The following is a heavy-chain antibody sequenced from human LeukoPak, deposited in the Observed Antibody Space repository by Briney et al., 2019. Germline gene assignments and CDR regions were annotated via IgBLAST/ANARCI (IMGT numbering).Heavy chain of an antibody. D-gene: IGHD5-24*01. CDR2: ISMGGDIE. CDR1: GFSFSSYD. Sequence: PGGSLRLSCAASGFSFSSYDMHWVRQAPGKGLEWVAAISMGGDIEVYRDSVRGRFTISRDNSRSTLYLQMNSLRAEDTAVYYCARDEMATSYPYYYYGMDVWGQGTTVTVSS. CDR3: ARDEMATSYPYYYYGMDV. V-gene: IGHV3-30-3*01. J-gene: IGHJ6*02.